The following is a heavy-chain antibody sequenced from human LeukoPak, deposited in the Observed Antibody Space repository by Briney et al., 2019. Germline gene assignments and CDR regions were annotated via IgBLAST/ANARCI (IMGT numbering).Heavy chain of an antibody. CDR3: GGGGGSGYYTYFDY. J-gene: IGHJ4*02. CDR1: GGSISGYY. V-gene: IGHV4-4*07. Sequence: SETLSLTCTVYGGSISGYYWSWIRQPAGKGLKWIVRIYTSGSTNSNTSLKSRTTMSVDTTKNQFSLKLSSVTAAATAFYYCGGGGGSGYYTYFDYWGQGTLVTVSS. CDR2: IYTSGST. D-gene: IGHD3-3*01.